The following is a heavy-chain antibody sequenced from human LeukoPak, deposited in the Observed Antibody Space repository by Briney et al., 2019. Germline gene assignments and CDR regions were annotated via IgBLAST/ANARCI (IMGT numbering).Heavy chain of an antibody. CDR2: ISYSGST. D-gene: IGHD5-24*01. J-gene: IGHJ4*02. CDR3: ARYGMATIQFFDY. Sequence: SETLSLTCTVSGGSISAYYWSWIRQPPGKGLEWIEYISYSGSTKYNPSLKSRVTISVDTSKNQFSLKLSSVTAADTAVYYCARYGMATIQFFDYWGQGTLFTVSS. CDR1: GGSISAYY. V-gene: IGHV4-59*01.